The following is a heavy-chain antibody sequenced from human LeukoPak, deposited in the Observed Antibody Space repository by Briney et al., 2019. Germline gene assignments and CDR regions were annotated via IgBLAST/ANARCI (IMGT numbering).Heavy chain of an antibody. D-gene: IGHD3-9*01. V-gene: IGHV3-64*04. J-gene: IGHJ4*02. CDR3: AFNYDILTGYLGLDY. CDR1: GFTFTSDA. CDR2: ISSNGGST. Sequence: GGSLRLSCSASGFTFTSDAMHGVRKAPGRGREYVSGISSNGGSTYYADSMKGRFTISRDNSKNTLYLQMNSLRAEDTAVYYCAFNYDILTGYLGLDYWGQGTLVTVSS.